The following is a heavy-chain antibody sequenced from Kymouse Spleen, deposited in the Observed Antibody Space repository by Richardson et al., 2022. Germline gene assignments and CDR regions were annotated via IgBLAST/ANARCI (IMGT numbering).Heavy chain of an antibody. Sequence: QVQLQQWGAGLLKPSETLSLTCAVYGGSFSGYYWSWIRQPPGKGLEWIGEINHSGSTNYNPSLKSRVTISVDTSKNQFSLKLSSVTAADTAVYYCARGIAAAGPYFDYWGQGTLVTVSS. V-gene: IGHV4-34*01. CDR3: ARGIAAAGPYFDY. CDR1: GGSFSGYY. J-gene: IGHJ4*02. D-gene: IGHD6-13*01. CDR2: INHSGST.